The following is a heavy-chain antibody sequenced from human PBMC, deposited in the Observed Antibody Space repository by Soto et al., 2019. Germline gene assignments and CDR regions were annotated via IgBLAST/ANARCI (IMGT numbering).Heavy chain of an antibody. Sequence: ASVKVSCKVSGSTLTELSFHWVRQAPGKGLEWMGGFDPEDGSTIYAQRFQGRLTMTEDTSTDTAYMELSSLRSEDTAVYYCARGDSTDCSNGVCSFFYNHDMDVWGQGTTVTVSS. V-gene: IGHV1-24*01. CDR3: ARGDSTDCSNGVCSFFYNHDMDV. CDR1: GSTLTELS. CDR2: FDPEDGST. J-gene: IGHJ6*02. D-gene: IGHD2-8*01.